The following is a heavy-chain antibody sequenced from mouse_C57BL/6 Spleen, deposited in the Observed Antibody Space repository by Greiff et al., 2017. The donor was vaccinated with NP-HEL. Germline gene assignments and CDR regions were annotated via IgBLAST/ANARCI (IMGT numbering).Heavy chain of an antibody. D-gene: IGHD2-1*01. CDR3: ARQFYGNFFDY. J-gene: IGHJ2*01. CDR1: GFTFSDYY. CDR2: ISNGGGST. Sequence: EVKLVESGGGLVQPGGSLKLSCAASGFTFSDYYMYWVRQTPEKRLEWVAYISNGGGSTYYPDTVKGRFTISRDNAKNTQYLQMNRLKSEDTAMYDYARQFYGNFFDYWGQGTTLTVSS. V-gene: IGHV5-12*01.